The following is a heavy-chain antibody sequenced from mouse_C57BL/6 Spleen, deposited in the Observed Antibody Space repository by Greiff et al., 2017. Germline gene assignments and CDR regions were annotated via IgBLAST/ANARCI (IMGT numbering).Heavy chain of an antibody. CDR3: ARYDGYWGDYFDY. CDR1: GYTFTSYW. J-gene: IGHJ2*01. D-gene: IGHD2-3*01. V-gene: IGHV1-64*01. CDR2: IHPNSGST. Sequence: QVQLQQPGAELVKPGASVKLSCKASGYTFTSYWMHWVKQRPGQGLEWIGMIHPNSGSTNYNEKFKSKATLTVDKSSSTAYMQLSSLTSEDSAVYYCARYDGYWGDYFDYWGQGTTLTVSS.